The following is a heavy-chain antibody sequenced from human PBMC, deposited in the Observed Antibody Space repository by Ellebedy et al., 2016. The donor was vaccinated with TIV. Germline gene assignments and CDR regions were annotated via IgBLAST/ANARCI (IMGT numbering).Heavy chain of an antibody. CDR1: GGTFSSYA. V-gene: IGHV1-69*04. D-gene: IGHD5-18*01. J-gene: IGHJ6*02. Sequence: AASVKVSCKASGGTFSSYAINWVRQAPGQGLEWMGRIIPILGIANYAQKFQDRVTIIADKSTSTAFMELSSLISEETAVYYCARTHTAMLEYNYGMDVWGQGTTVTVSS. CDR2: IIPILGIA. CDR3: ARTHTAMLEYNYGMDV.